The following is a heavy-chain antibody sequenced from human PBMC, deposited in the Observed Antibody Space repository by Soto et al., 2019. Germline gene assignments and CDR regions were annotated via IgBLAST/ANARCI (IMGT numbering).Heavy chain of an antibody. CDR2: IIPIFGTA. CDR1: GGTFSSYA. Sequence: SVKVSCKASGGTFSSYAISWVRQAPGQGLEWMGGIIPIFGTANYAQKFQGRVTITADESTSTAYMELSSLRSEDTAVYYCARALRIMVRGATTGYYYGMDVWGQGTTVTVSS. V-gene: IGHV1-69*13. CDR3: ARALRIMVRGATTGYYYGMDV. D-gene: IGHD3-10*01. J-gene: IGHJ6*02.